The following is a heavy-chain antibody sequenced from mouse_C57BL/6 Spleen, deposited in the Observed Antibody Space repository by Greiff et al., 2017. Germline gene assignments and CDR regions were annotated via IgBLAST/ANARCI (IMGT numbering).Heavy chain of an antibody. D-gene: IGHD2-3*01. J-gene: IGHJ4*01. Sequence: EVKLMESGGGLVKPGGSLKLSCAASGFTFSDYGMHWVRQAPEKGREWVAYISSGSSTIYYADTVKGRFTISRDNAKNTLFLQMTSLRSEDTAMYYCARSYDGYYGYYAMDYWGQGTSVTVSS. CDR3: ARSYDGYYGYYAMDY. V-gene: IGHV5-17*01. CDR2: ISSGSSTI. CDR1: GFTFSDYG.